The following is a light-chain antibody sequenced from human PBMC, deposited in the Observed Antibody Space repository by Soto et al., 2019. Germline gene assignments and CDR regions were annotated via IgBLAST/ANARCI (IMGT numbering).Light chain of an antibody. CDR3: KKGNTWPWT. CDR2: AAS. Sequence: EIVLPQSPGTLSLSPGERAPLSCRASQSISSSYLAWYQQRPGQATRLLIYAASDRATGIPGRFSGSGSGTDFTLIISSLEPEEFAFYYCKKGNTWPWTVGHGTKVDIK. J-gene: IGKJ1*01. V-gene: IGKV3D-20*02. CDR1: QSISSSY.